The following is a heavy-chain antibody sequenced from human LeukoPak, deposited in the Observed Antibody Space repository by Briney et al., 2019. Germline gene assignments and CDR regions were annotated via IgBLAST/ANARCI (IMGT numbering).Heavy chain of an antibody. CDR1: GGSISSSSYY. CDR3: ASQARRIDDSTVDY. D-gene: IGHD3-22*01. V-gene: IGHV4-39*07. Sequence: SETLSLTCTVSGGSISSSSYYWGWIRQPPGKGLEWIGSIYYSGSTYYNPSLMSRVTISVDTSKNQFSLKLSSVTAADTAVYYCASQARRIDDSTVDYWGQGTLVTVSS. CDR2: IYYSGST. J-gene: IGHJ4*02.